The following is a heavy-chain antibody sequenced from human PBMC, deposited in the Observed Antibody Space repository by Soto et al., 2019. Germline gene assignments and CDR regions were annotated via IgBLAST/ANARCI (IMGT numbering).Heavy chain of an antibody. D-gene: IGHD3-22*01. J-gene: IGHJ5*02. CDR1: GGSISSYY. Sequence: QVQLQESGPGLVKPSETLSLTCTVSGGSISSYYWSWIRQPPGKGLEWIGYMHYSGSTNYNPSLKSRVTISVDTSKNQLSLKLRSVTAADTVVYYCASNGYDYPNWFDPWGQGTLVTVSS. V-gene: IGHV4-59*01. CDR3: ASNGYDYPNWFDP. CDR2: MHYSGST.